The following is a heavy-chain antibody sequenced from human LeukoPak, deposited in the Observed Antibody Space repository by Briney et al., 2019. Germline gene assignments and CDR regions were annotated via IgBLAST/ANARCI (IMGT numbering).Heavy chain of an antibody. J-gene: IGHJ5*02. CDR1: GGSFSGYY. CDR2: INHSGST. Sequence: SETLSLTCAVYGGSFSGYYWSWIRQPPGKGLEWIGEINHSGSTNYNPSLKSRVTISVDRSKNQFSLKLSSVNAADTAVYYCARLGYCSGGSCYSYWFDPWGQGTLVTVSS. D-gene: IGHD2-15*01. CDR3: ARLGYCSGGSCYSYWFDP. V-gene: IGHV4-34*01.